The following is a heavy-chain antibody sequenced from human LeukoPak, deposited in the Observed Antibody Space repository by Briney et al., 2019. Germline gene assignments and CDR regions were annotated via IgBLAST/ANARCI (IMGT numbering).Heavy chain of an antibody. V-gene: IGHV3-30*02. CDR3: AINHSRFMIRGMSWYLAY. J-gene: IGHJ4*02. Sequence: PGGSLRLSCAASGFTFSDYAVHRVPQAPGKGLEWVAFIQNDGSNRYYADSVKGRFTISSDNSKNTLYLQINSLRAEDTAEYYCAINHSRFMIRGMSWYLAYWGEGALVAVSS. CDR1: GFTFSDYA. D-gene: IGHD3-10*01. CDR2: IQNDGSNR.